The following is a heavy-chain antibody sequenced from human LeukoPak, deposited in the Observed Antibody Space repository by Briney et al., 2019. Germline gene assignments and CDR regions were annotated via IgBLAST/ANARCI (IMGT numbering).Heavy chain of an antibody. CDR1: GFTFSSRG. Sequence: GGSLRLSCATSGFTFSSRGMSWVRQAPDRGLEWVSSIHSEGDKTYYADSVKGRFTISRDNSKNTLFLQMDSLRVEGTAIYYCAKVLRNGDAYGFLDSWGQGTLVTVSS. CDR2: IHSEGDKT. D-gene: IGHD2-21*02. J-gene: IGHJ4*02. V-gene: IGHV3-23*01. CDR3: AKVLRNGDAYGFLDS.